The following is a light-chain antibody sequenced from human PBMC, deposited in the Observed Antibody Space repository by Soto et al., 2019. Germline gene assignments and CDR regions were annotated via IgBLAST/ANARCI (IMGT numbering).Light chain of an antibody. J-gene: IGKJ4*01. CDR1: QGVSSY. Sequence: IQLTQSPSSLSASVGDRVTITCRASQGVSSYVDWYQQKPGTAPKFLIYDASTLESGVPSRFSGSGSGTEFTLTLSSLQPDDFATYYCQQYDNYPLTFGGGTKVEIK. V-gene: IGKV1D-13*01. CDR3: QQYDNYPLT. CDR2: DAS.